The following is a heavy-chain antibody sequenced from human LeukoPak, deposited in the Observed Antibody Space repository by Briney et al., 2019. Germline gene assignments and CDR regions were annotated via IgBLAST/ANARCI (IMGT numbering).Heavy chain of an antibody. CDR1: GGSISSSNW. J-gene: IGHJ4*02. CDR3: ARCVVPAAAGFDY. D-gene: IGHD2-2*01. V-gene: IGHV4-4*02. CDR2: IYHSGST. Sequence: PSETLSLTCAVSGGSISSSNWWSWVRQPPGKGLEWIGEIYHSGSTNYNPSLKSRVTISVDTSKNQFSLKLSSVTAADTAAYYCARCVVPAAAGFDYWGQGTLVTVSS.